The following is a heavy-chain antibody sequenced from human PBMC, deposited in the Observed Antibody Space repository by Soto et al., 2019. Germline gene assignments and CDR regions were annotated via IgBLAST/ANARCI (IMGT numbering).Heavy chain of an antibody. Sequence: EVQVLESGGGLIQPGGSLRLSCAASGFIFSSYAMSWVRQAPGKGLEWVSALSGGGDAAQYTDSVKGRFTISRDNSKNTLYLQMNSLRAEDTAVYYCARDGPFDGSAFDIWGQGTMVTVSS. CDR3: ARDGPFDGSAFDI. CDR2: LSGGGDAA. J-gene: IGHJ3*02. V-gene: IGHV3-23*01. CDR1: GFIFSSYA. D-gene: IGHD3-10*01.